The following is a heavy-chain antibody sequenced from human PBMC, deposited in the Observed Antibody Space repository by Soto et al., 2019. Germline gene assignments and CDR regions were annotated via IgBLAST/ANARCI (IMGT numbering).Heavy chain of an antibody. CDR2: ISYDGSNK. CDR3: ARGLNTSFWEDGWFDP. D-gene: IGHD1-26*01. Sequence: PGGSLRLSCAASGFTFSSYAMHWVRQAPGKGLEWVAVISYDGSNKYYADSVKGRFTISRDNSKNTLYLQMNSLRAEDTAVYYCARGLNTSFWEDGWFDPWGQGTLVTVSS. CDR1: GFTFSSYA. V-gene: IGHV3-30-3*01. J-gene: IGHJ5*02.